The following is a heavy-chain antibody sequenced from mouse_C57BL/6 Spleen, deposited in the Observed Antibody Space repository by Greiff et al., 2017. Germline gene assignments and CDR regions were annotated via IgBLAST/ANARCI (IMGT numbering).Heavy chain of an antibody. D-gene: IGHD2-13*01. CDR3: ATTHLRLAIDY. J-gene: IGHJ4*01. CDR2: IHPSDSDT. CDR1: GYTFPRYW. V-gene: IGHV1-74*01. Sequence: VQLQQPGAELVKPGASVKVSCKASGYTFPRYWLPWVKQRPGQGLEWIGRIHPSDSDTNYNQKFKGKATLTVDKSSSTAYMQLSSLTSEDAAVDYFATTHLRLAIDYWGQGTSVTGSS.